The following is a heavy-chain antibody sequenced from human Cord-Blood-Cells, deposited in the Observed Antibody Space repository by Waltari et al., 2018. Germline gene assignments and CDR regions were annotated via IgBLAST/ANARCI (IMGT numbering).Heavy chain of an antibody. CDR2: TYYRSKWYN. D-gene: IGHD5-18*01. Sequence: QVQLQQSGPGLVKPSQTLSLTCAISGDSVSSNSAAWNWIRQSPSRGLEWLGTTYYRSKWYNDYAVSVKSRITINPDTSKSQFSLQLNSVTPEDTAVYYCAREDPRGYSYGWSNWFDPWGQGTLVTVSS. CDR3: AREDPRGYSYGWSNWFDP. J-gene: IGHJ5*02. CDR1: GDSVSSNSAA. V-gene: IGHV6-1*01.